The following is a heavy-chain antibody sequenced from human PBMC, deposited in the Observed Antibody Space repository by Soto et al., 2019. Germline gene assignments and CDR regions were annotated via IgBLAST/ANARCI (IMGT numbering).Heavy chain of an antibody. Sequence: GASLKISCQGSGYSFASYWIGWVRQMPGKDLEWMGIIYPGDSDTRYGPSFQGQVTISADKSPRTAYLQWTSLKASETAFYYSATTRSFSLTFCYDGMDVLGPGTTLTVSS. D-gene: IGHD6-6*01. CDR1: GYSFASYW. J-gene: IGHJ6*02. V-gene: IGHV5-51*01. CDR3: ATTRSFSLTFCYDGMDV. CDR2: IYPGDSDT.